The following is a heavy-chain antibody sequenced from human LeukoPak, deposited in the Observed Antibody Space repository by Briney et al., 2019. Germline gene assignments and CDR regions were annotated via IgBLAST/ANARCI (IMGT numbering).Heavy chain of an antibody. CDR3: ARDLDYYGSGGY. CDR2: IIPILGIA. V-gene: IGHV1-69*04. J-gene: IGHJ4*02. CDR1: GYTFTSYA. Sequence: ASVKVSCKASGYTFTSYAMNWVRQAPGQGLEWMGRIIPILGIANYAQKFQGRVTIAADKSTSTAYMELSSLRSEDTAVYYCARDLDYYGSGGYWGQGTLVTVSS. D-gene: IGHD3-10*01.